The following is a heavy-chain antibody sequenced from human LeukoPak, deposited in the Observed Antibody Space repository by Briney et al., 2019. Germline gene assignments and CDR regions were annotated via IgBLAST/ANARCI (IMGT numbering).Heavy chain of an antibody. CDR1: GYRFTTYG. CDR3: AFGECSSTGCYPRRDY. D-gene: IGHD2-2*01. V-gene: IGHV1-18*01. J-gene: IGHJ4*01. CDR2: INVYRWRT. Sequence: ASVKVSCKASGYRFTTYGISWVRQAPGQGVEWVGWINVYRWRTEYKSDLQGRLTVATETSTPTAYMALRSPSSDDTALYYCAFGECSSTGCYPRRDYWGHGTLVTASS.